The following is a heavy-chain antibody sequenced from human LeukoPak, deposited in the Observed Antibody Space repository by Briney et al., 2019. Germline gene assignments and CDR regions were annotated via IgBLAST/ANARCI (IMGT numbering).Heavy chain of an antibody. CDR3: GRKSANRKTSEFDY. CDR1: GNTFSDYY. CDR2: INPNSGGT. J-gene: IGHJ4*02. V-gene: IGHV1-2*02. Sequence: ASVTVSCKASGNTFSDYYMHWVRQAPGQGLEWMGWINPNSGGTNYAQKFQGRVTMTRDTSISTAYMELSGLTSDDMAVYYCGRKSANRKTSEFDYWGQGTLVTVSS. D-gene: IGHD1-14*01.